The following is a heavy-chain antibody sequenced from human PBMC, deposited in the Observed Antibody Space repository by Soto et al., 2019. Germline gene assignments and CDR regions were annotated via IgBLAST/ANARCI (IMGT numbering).Heavy chain of an antibody. V-gene: IGHV3-13*01. CDR1: GFTFSSYD. CDR3: ARDGVGGTAYFGYFDY. D-gene: IGHD1-26*01. Sequence: GGSLRLSCAASGFTFSSYDMHWVRQATGKGLEWVSAIGTAGDTYYPGSVKGRFTISRENAKNSLYLQMNSLRAGDTAVYYCARDGVGGTAYFGYFDYWGQGTLVTVSS. J-gene: IGHJ4*02. CDR2: IGTAGDT.